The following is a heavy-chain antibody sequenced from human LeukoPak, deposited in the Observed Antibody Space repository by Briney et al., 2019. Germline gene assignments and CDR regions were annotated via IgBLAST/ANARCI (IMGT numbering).Heavy chain of an antibody. CDR3: ARSYDRGDSGLTWFDP. J-gene: IGHJ5*02. CDR2: ISSSSSYT. D-gene: IGHD4-17*01. Sequence: GESLRLACAAAGFTFSDYYMSWIRQAPGKRLEWVSYISSSSSYTNYADSVKGRFTISRDTSTSSLYLELSSLRAEDTAVYYCARSYDRGDSGLTWFDPWGQGTLVTVSS. V-gene: IGHV3-11*06. CDR1: GFTFSDYY.